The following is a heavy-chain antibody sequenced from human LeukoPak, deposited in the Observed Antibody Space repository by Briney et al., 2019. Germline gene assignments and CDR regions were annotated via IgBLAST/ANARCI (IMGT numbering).Heavy chain of an antibody. V-gene: IGHV1-18*01. CDR1: GYTFTSYG. CDR2: ISAYNGNT. CDR3: ARDRTLYSYGFVAFDI. J-gene: IGHJ3*02. D-gene: IGHD5-18*01. Sequence: GASVKVSCKASGYTFTSYGISWLRQAPGQGLEWMGWISAYNGNTNYAQKLQGRVTMTTDTSTSTAYMELRSLRSDDTAVYYCARDRTLYSYGFVAFDIWGQGTMVTVSS.